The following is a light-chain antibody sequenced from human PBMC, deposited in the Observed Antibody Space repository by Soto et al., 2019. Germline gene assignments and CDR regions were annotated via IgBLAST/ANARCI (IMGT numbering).Light chain of an antibody. Sequence: QSALTQPPSASGSPGQSVTISCTGTSSDVGGYSYVSWYQQHPGKAPKLMIYEVSKRPSGVPDRFSGSKSGNTASLTVSGLQAEDEADYYCCSFAGSNNDVFGTGTKVTVL. V-gene: IGLV2-8*01. J-gene: IGLJ1*01. CDR1: SSDVGGYSY. CDR2: EVS. CDR3: CSFAGSNNDV.